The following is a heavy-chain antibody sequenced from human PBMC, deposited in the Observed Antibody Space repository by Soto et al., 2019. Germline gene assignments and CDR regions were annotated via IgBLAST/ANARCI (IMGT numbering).Heavy chain of an antibody. V-gene: IGHV3-23*01. J-gene: IGHJ4*02. CDR2: ISGSAGST. Sequence: EVQLLESGGGLVQPGGSLRVSCAASGFTFSNYAMSWLRQAPGKGLEWVSAISGSAGSTYYADSVKGRFTISRDNSKNTLYLQMNSLRAEDTAVYYCAKEVLGSGNLDYWGQGTLVTVSS. CDR1: GFTFSNYA. CDR3: AKEVLGSGNLDY. D-gene: IGHD3-10*01.